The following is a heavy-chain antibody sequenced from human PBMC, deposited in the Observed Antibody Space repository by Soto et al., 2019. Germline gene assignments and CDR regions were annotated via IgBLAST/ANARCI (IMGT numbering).Heavy chain of an antibody. J-gene: IGHJ6*02. V-gene: IGHV1-69*12. CDR1: GGTFHTYA. CDR3: ARPQAATIDHFCGMDV. D-gene: IGHD5-12*01. CDR2: IIPIYGTV. Sequence: QVQLVQSGAEVKKPGSSVKVCCKASGGTFHTYAISWVRQAPGQGLEWMGGIIPIYGTVDYAQEFQGRVTITADESTSTAYRELSSLRSEDTAVYYCARPQAATIDHFCGMDVWGQGTTVTVSS.